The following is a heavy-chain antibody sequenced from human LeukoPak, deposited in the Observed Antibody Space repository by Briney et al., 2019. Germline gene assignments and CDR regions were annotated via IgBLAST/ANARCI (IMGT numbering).Heavy chain of an antibody. V-gene: IGHV3-21*01. D-gene: IGHD5-24*01. CDR3: ARGWLQLDEAFDY. Sequence: GRSLRLSCAASGFTFSSYIMNWVRQAPGKGLEWVSSISSSSSYIYYADSVKGRFTISRDSAKNSLYLQMNSLRAEDTAVYYCARGWLQLDEAFDYWGQGTLVTVSS. CDR1: GFTFSSYI. CDR2: ISSSSSYI. J-gene: IGHJ4*02.